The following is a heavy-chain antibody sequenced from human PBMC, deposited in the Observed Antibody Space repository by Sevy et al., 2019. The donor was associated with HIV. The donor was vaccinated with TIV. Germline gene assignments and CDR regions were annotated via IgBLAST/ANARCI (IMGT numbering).Heavy chain of an antibody. CDR1: GFTFSSYS. CDR3: ASDFRSSSWGRQSAFDI. D-gene: IGHD6-13*01. Sequence: GGSLRLSCAASGFTFSSYSMNWVRQAPGKGLEWVSYISSSSSTIYYADSVKGRFTISRDNAKNSLYLHMNSLGDEDTAVNYCASDFRSSSWGRQSAFDIWGQGTMVTVSS. J-gene: IGHJ3*02. V-gene: IGHV3-48*02. CDR2: ISSSSSTI.